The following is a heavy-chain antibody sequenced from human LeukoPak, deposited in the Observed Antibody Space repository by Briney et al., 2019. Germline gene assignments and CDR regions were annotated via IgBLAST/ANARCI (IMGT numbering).Heavy chain of an antibody. Sequence: SETLSLTCTVSGVSISSSNSYWGWIRQPPGKGLEWIGSIYYSGNTYYNASLKSQVSISIDTSKNQFSLRLTSVTAADTAVYYCARSYYGSGRYGPQFDYWGQGTLVTVSS. CDR2: IYYSGNT. D-gene: IGHD3-10*01. CDR3: ARSYYGSGRYGPQFDY. V-gene: IGHV4-39*07. CDR1: GVSISSSNSY. J-gene: IGHJ4*02.